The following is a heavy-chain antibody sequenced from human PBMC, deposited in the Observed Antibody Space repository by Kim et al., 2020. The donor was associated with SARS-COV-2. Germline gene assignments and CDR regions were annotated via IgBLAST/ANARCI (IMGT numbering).Heavy chain of an antibody. CDR2: IYYSGST. CDR1: GGSISSYY. CDR3: ARDRVGVTDAFDF. V-gene: IGHV4-59*01. J-gene: IGHJ3*01. D-gene: IGHD1-26*01. Sequence: SETLSLTCTVSGGSISSYYWSWIRQPPGKGLEWIGYIYYSGSTNYNPSLKSRVTISVDTSKNQFSLKLSSVTAADTAVYYCARDRVGVTDAFDFWGQGTMVTVSS.